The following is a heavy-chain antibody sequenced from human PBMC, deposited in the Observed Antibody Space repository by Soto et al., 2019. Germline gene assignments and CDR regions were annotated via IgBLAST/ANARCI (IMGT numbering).Heavy chain of an antibody. J-gene: IGHJ4*02. CDR3: AKWSYLDY. CDR1: GFTFSVYE. V-gene: IGHV3-23*01. Sequence: PGGSLRLSCAASGFTFSVYEMNWVRQAPGKGLEWVATISGSDGKTYYADSVKGRFSISRDTSRNTLYLQMNSLRADDTAIYYCAKWSYLDYWGQGTRVTVSS. CDR2: ISGSDGKT. D-gene: IGHD3-3*01.